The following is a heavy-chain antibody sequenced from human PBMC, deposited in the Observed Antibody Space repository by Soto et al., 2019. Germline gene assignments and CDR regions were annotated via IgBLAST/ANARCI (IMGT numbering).Heavy chain of an antibody. CDR3: ARGVGYAGVDY. D-gene: IGHD5-12*01. V-gene: IGHV4-34*01. CDR2: INHSGST. J-gene: IGHJ4*02. CDR1: GGSFSAYY. Sequence: SETLSLTCAVYGGSFSAYYWSWIRQPPGKGLEWIGEINHSGSTNYNPSLKSRVTISVDRSKNQFSLKLSSVTAADTAVYYCARGVGYAGVDYWGRGTLVTVSS.